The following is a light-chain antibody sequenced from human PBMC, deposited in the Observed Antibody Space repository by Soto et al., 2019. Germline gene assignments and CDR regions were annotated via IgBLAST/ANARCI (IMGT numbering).Light chain of an antibody. Sequence: EFVLTQSPGTLSLSPGERATLSCRASQTVSSNLAWYQQKPGQAPRLLIYGASTRATDIPVRFSGSGSGTEFTLTISSLQSEDFAVYYCQQYNDWPRTFGQGTKVDI. CDR2: GAS. V-gene: IGKV3-15*01. CDR3: QQYNDWPRT. J-gene: IGKJ1*01. CDR1: QTVSSN.